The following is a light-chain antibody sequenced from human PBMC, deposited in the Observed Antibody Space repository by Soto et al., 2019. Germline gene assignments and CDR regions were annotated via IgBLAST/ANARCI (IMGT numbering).Light chain of an antibody. CDR2: WGS. CDR3: MQGLQTIT. CDR1: QSLLHSNGYNY. V-gene: IGKV2-28*01. J-gene: IGKJ5*01. Sequence: DIVMTQSPLSLPVTPGEPASISCRSSQSLLHSNGYNYLDWYLQKPGQSPQLLIYWGSNRASGVPDRFSGSGSGTDFTLKISRVEAEDVGVYYCMQGLQTITFGQGTRLEIK.